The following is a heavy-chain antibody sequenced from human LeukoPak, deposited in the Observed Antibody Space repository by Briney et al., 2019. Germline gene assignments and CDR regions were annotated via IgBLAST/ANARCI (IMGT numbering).Heavy chain of an antibody. V-gene: IGHV3-7*01. J-gene: IGHJ6*03. Sequence: PGGSLRLSCAASGFTFSSYWMSWVRQAPGKGLEWVANIKQDGSEKYYVDSVKSRFTISRDNAKNSLYLQMNSLRAEDTAVYYCARDSLLGSSGYYYYYMDVWGKGTTVTVSS. CDR1: GFTFSSYW. CDR3: ARDSLLGSSGYYYYYMDV. D-gene: IGHD3-22*01. CDR2: IKQDGSEK.